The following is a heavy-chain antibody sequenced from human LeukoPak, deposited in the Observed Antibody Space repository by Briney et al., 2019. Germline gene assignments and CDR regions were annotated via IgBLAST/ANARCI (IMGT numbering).Heavy chain of an antibody. V-gene: IGHV3-48*01. D-gene: IGHD3-16*01. CDR3: ARDQGGVGY. Sequence: PGGSLGLSCVASRITFSSYSMNWVRQAPGKGLEWVSYISSFSGTINYADSVKGRFTISRDNAKNSLYLQMNSLRAEDTAVYYCARDQGGVGYWGQGTLVTVSS. CDR1: RITFSSYS. CDR2: ISSFSGTI. J-gene: IGHJ4*02.